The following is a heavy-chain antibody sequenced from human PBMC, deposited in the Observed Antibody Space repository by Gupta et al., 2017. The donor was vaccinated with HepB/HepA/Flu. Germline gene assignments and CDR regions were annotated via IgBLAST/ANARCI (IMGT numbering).Heavy chain of an antibody. Sequence: EVQLFASGGGLEKPGWSSRLCCAAPGFTFRNYAMTWVRQAPGKGLEYVSSIHGSGGGTYYADSVRGRFTISRDNSKSTLYLQMNSLRVEDTAIYYCGRDPNGDYVGAFDMWGQGTMLTVSS. D-gene: IGHD4-17*01. CDR2: IHGSGGGT. CDR1: GFTFRNYA. J-gene: IGHJ3*02. V-gene: IGHV3-23*01. CDR3: GRDPNGDYVGAFDM.